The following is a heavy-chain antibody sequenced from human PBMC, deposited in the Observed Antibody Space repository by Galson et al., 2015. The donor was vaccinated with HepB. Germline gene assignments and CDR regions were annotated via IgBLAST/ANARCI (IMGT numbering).Heavy chain of an antibody. Sequence: SVKVSCKASGYTFTSYAMNWVRQAPGQGLEWMGWIDTNTGNPTYAQGFTGRFVFSLDTSVSTAYLQISSLKAEDTAVYYCARSYVTMVRGRWRLGGPGYWGQGTLVTVSS. CDR3: ARSYVTMVRGRWRLGGPGY. D-gene: IGHD3-10*01. J-gene: IGHJ4*02. CDR2: IDTNTGNP. CDR1: GYTFTSYA. V-gene: IGHV7-4-1*02.